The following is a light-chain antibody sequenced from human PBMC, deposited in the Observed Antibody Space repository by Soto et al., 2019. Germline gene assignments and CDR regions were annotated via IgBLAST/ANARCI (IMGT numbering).Light chain of an antibody. CDR2: VNS. CDR1: SSNIGGGYD. CDR3: QSYDSSLGGSV. V-gene: IGLV1-40*01. Sequence: QSVLTQPPSVSGAPGQRVTISCTGSSSNIGGGYDVHWYQQLPGAAPKLLIYVNSNRPSGVPDRFSGSKSGTSASLAITGLQAEDEADYYCQSYDSSLGGSVFGGGTKLTVL. J-gene: IGLJ2*01.